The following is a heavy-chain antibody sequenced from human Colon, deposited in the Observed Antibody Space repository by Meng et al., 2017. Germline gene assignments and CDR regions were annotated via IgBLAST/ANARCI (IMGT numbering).Heavy chain of an antibody. V-gene: IGHV3-23*01. CDR3: ARITSSASDH. CDR1: GFTFSNHG. J-gene: IGHJ4*02. Sequence: GESLKISCVGSGFTFSNHGMSWARQAPGKGLEWVSAVGGGGDTTYYADSAKGRITISRDNSKNTMYLQMNNLRAEDAAVYYCARITSSASDHWGQGTMVTVSS. CDR2: VGGGGDTT.